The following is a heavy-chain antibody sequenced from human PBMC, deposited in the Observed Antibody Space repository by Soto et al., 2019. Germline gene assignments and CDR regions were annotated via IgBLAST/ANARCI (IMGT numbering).Heavy chain of an antibody. CDR2: MYYNGNI. CDR3: ASGGNWFDP. J-gene: IGHJ5*02. Sequence: PSDTLSLTCNVSGFSVTNYYLTWIRQSPEKGLEWIAYMYYNGNINYNPSLKSRVTISIDTSKNQFSLTLKSVTAADTAVYYCASGGNWFDPWGQGVLVTVSS. CDR1: GFSVTNYY. D-gene: IGHD3-16*01. V-gene: IGHV4-59*02.